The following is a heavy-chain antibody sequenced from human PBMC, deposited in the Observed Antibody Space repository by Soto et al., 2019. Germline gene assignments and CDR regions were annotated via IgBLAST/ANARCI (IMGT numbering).Heavy chain of an antibody. D-gene: IGHD2-15*01. Sequence: ASVKVSCKVSGYTLTELSMHWVRQAPGKGLEWMGGFDPEDGETIYAQKFQGRVTMTEDTSTDTAYMELSSLRSQDTAVSYCATTLGYCSGGSCADAFDIWGQGTMVTVSS. V-gene: IGHV1-24*01. CDR1: GYTLTELS. CDR2: FDPEDGET. J-gene: IGHJ3*02. CDR3: ATTLGYCSGGSCADAFDI.